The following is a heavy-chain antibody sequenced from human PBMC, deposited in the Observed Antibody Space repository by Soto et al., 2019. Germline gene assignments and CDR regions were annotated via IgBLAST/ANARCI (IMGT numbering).Heavy chain of an antibody. Sequence: GASVKVSCKASGFTFTSSAVQWVRQARGQRLEWIGWIVVGSGNTNYAQKFQERVTITRDMSTSTAYMELSSLRSEDTAVYYCAAESWEHGDAFFDYWGQGTLVTVSS. CDR2: IVVGSGNT. J-gene: IGHJ4*02. D-gene: IGHD4-17*01. CDR1: GFTFTSSA. CDR3: AAESWEHGDAFFDY. V-gene: IGHV1-58*01.